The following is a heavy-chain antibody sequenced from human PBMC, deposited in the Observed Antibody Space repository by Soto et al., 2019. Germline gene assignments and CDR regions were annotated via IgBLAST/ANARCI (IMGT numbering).Heavy chain of an antibody. D-gene: IGHD6-13*01. CDR3: ARGRGGSWYLYFDY. Sequence: ASVKVSCKASGYTFTSYDINWVRQATGQGLEWMGWMNPNSGNTGYAQKFQGRVTMTRNTSIGTAYMELSSLRSEDTAVYYCARGRGGSWYLYFDYWGQGTLVTVSS. CDR2: MNPNSGNT. CDR1: GYTFTSYD. V-gene: IGHV1-8*01. J-gene: IGHJ4*02.